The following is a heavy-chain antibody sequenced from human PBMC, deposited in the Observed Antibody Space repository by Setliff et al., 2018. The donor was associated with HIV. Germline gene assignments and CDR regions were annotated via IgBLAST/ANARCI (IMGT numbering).Heavy chain of an antibody. D-gene: IGHD5-12*01. CDR1: GGSFGGYY. J-gene: IGHJ4*02. Sequence: SETLSLTCAVYGGSFGGYYWSWVRQPPGKGLEWIGYIYHSGNTYYNPSLKSRVTKSVDTSENQFSLRLNSVTAADTAVYYCARGGGYNALFDYWGQGTLVTVSS. V-gene: IGHV4-34*01. CDR2: IYHSGNT. CDR3: ARGGGYNALFDY.